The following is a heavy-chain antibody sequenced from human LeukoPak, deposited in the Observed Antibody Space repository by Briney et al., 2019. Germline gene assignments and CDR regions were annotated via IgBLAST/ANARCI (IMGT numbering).Heavy chain of an antibody. CDR2: ISSSSSYI. CDR1: GFTFSSYS. D-gene: IGHD3-10*01. V-gene: IGHV3-21*01. J-gene: IGHJ5*02. CDR3: ATTYYYGSGSNWFDP. Sequence: PGGSLRLSCAASGFTFSSYSMNWVRQAPGMGLEWVSSISSSSSYIYYADSVKGRFTISRDNAKNSLYLQMNSLRAEDTAVYYCATTYYYGSGSNWFDPWGQGTLVTVSS.